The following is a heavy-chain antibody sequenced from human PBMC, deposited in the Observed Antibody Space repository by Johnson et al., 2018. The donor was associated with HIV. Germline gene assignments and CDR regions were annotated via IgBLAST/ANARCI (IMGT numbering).Heavy chain of an antibody. Sequence: VLLVESGGGVVQSGRSLRLSCAASGFRFDDYGMTWVRQAPGKGLEWVSGINWNGDSTGYADSVKGRFTISRDNAKNSLYMQMNSLRAEDTALYYCARFGRGGSHAFDIWGQGTMVTVSS. D-gene: IGHD5-24*01. CDR3: ARFGRGGSHAFDI. CDR1: GFRFDDYG. CDR2: INWNGDST. J-gene: IGHJ3*02. V-gene: IGHV3-20*04.